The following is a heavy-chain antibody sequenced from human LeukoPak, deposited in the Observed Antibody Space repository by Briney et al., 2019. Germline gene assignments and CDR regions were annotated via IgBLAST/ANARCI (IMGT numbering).Heavy chain of an antibody. D-gene: IGHD3-22*01. Sequence: GGSLRLSCAASGFTFSSYWMSWVRQAPGKGLEWVANIKQDGSEKYYVDSVKGRFTISRDNAKNSLYLQMNSLRAEDTAVYYCARGLRNYYDSSGPDAFDIWGQGTMVTVSS. V-gene: IGHV3-7*01. J-gene: IGHJ3*02. CDR3: ARGLRNYYDSSGPDAFDI. CDR2: IKQDGSEK. CDR1: GFTFSSYW.